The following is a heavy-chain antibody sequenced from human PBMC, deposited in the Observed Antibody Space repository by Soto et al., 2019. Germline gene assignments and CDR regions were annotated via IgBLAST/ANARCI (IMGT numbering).Heavy chain of an antibody. CDR2: IYHSGST. D-gene: IGHD3-10*01. Sequence: QLQLQESGSGLVKPSQTLSLTCAVSGGSISSGGYSWSWIRQPPGKGLEWIGYIYHSGSTYYNPSLXXXVXXPVDRSKNQFSLKLNAVTAADTAVYYCARGPPFGYWGQGTLVTVSS. CDR3: ARGPPFGY. CDR1: GGSISSGGYS. V-gene: IGHV4-30-2*01. J-gene: IGHJ4*02.